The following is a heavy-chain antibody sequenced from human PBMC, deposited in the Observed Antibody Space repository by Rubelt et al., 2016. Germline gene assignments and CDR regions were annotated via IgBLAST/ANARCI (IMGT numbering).Heavy chain of an antibody. J-gene: IGHJ4*02. CDR3: VRGVDPAKTGY. CDR2: LHPSGIT. D-gene: IGHD5-12*01. CDR1: GGSFSDYY. Sequence: QVQLQQWGAGLLKPSETLSLTCAVYGGSFSDYYWTWVRQPPGKGLEWIGHLHPSGITNYNPSLQSRVAISVDTSNNQFSLKLSVVVAADTAVYFCVRGVDPAKTGYWGQGTLVTVS. V-gene: IGHV4-34*01.